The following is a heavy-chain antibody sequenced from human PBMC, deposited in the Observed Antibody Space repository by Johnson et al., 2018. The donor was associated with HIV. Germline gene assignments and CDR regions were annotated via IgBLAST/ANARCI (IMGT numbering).Heavy chain of an antibody. CDR1: GFTFSDHY. Sequence: QVQLVESGGGLVKPGGSLRLSCAASGFTFSDHYMSWIRQAPGKGLEWVSYISSSGSTIYYADSVKGRFTISRDNAKKSLYLQINSLRADDTALYYCAKSRGGYSYGYDAFDIWGQGTMVTVSS. D-gene: IGHD5-18*01. J-gene: IGHJ3*02. CDR2: ISSSGSTI. CDR3: AKSRGGYSYGYDAFDI. V-gene: IGHV3-11*04.